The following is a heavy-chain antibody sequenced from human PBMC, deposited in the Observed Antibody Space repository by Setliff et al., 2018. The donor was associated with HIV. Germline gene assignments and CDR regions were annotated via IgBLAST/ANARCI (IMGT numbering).Heavy chain of an antibody. Sequence: EASVKVSCKTSGGTFRSQAISWVRQAPGQGLEWMGGLISMFKIPQIAQKFQGRVTITADESTSTAYMGLSSLTSEDTAVYYCARGGWSGGGPLHHSYYYLDVWGQGTAVTVSS. CDR1: GGTFRSQA. CDR3: ARGGWSGGGPLHHSYYYLDV. CDR2: LISMFKIP. J-gene: IGHJ6*02. D-gene: IGHD2-15*01. V-gene: IGHV1-69*13.